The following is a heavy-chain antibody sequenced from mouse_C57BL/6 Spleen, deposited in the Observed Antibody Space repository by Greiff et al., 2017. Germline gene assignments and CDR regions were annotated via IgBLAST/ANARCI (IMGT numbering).Heavy chain of an antibody. CDR2: ISNDGSN. CDR1: GYSITSGYY. V-gene: IGHV3-6*01. Sequence: EESGPGLVKPSQSLSLTCSVTGYSITSGYYWYWIRQFPGNKLEWMGYISNDGSNNYNPSLKNGISITRDTSKNQFFLKLNSVTTEDTATFYCARDLDYWGQGTTLTVSS. J-gene: IGHJ2*01. CDR3: ARDLDY.